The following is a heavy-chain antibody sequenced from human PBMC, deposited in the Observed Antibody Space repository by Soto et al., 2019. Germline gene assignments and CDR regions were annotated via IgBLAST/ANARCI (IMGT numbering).Heavy chain of an antibody. D-gene: IGHD3-10*01. Sequence: QVQLQESGPGLLKPSETLSLTCSVSGGSISSDYWSWIRQPPGKGLEYIGYIYHSGTTNYNPSLEIYVTIDVAAAKSPCSLRLSSVTAADMDVYYCERDRSGAGYYGMDVWGQGATFTVSS. J-gene: IGHJ6*02. CDR3: ERDRSGAGYYGMDV. V-gene: IGHV4-59*01. CDR2: IYHSGTT. CDR1: GGSISSDY.